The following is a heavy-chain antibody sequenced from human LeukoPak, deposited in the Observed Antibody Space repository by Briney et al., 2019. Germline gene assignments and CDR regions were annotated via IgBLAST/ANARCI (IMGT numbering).Heavy chain of an antibody. V-gene: IGHV1-69*05. Sequence: SVKVSCKASGGTCNTYTITWVRQAPVQGLEWMVGIIPLFGTANFAQRFQGRVTLPTDESTSTAYMELSSLISEDTAIYYCARVDRYHFYLDVWGKGTTVTVSS. CDR1: GGTCNTYT. CDR3: ARVDRYHFYLDV. J-gene: IGHJ6*03. CDR2: IIPLFGTA.